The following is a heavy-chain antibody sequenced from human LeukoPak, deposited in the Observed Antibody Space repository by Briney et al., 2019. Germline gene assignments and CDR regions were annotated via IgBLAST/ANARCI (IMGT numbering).Heavy chain of an antibody. V-gene: IGHV1-46*01. J-gene: IGHJ4*02. CDR1: GYTFTSYY. Sequence: ASVKVSCKASGYTFTSYYMHWVRQAPGQGLEWMGIINPSGGSTSYAQKFQGRVTMTRDMSTSTVYMELSSLRSEDTAVYYCAREEKRSAYCGGDCYSRLGYWGQGTLVTVSS. CDR3: AREEKRSAYCGGDCYSRLGY. CDR2: INPSGGST. D-gene: IGHD2-21*02.